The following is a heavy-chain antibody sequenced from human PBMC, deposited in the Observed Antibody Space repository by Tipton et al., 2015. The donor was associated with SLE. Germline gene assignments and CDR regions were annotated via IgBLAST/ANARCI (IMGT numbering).Heavy chain of an antibody. J-gene: IGHJ4*02. CDR3: ARKKGAIAAFDY. CDR2: IYHSGST. Sequence: SLTCAVSGGSISSGGYSWSWIRQPPGKGLEWIGYIYHSGSTYYNPSPKSRVTISVDRSKNQFSLKLSSVTAADTAVYYCARKKGAIAAFDYWGQGTLVTVSS. V-gene: IGHV4-30-2*01. D-gene: IGHD1-26*01. CDR1: GGSISSGGYS.